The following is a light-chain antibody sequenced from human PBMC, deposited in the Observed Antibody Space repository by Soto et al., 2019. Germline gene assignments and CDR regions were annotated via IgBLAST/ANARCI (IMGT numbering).Light chain of an antibody. CDR3: QQYDNWPPYT. J-gene: IGKJ2*01. CDR2: GAS. V-gene: IGKV3-15*01. Sequence: EIVMTQSPATLSVFPGERATLSCRASQSVSSNLAWYQQKPGQAPRLLIYGASTRATGIPARFSDSGSGTEFTLTISSLQSEDLAVYYCQQYDNWPPYTFGQGTKLQIK. CDR1: QSVSSN.